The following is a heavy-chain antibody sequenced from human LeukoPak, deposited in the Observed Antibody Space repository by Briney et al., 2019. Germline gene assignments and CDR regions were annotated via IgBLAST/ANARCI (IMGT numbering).Heavy chain of an antibody. CDR2: IYPGDSDT. D-gene: IGHD3-3*01. CDR1: GYSFTSYW. J-gene: IGHJ5*02. Sequence: GESLKISCKGSGYSFTSYWIGWVRQMPGKGLEWMGIIYPGDSDTRYSPSFQGQVTISADKSISTAYLQWSSLKASYTAMYYCARQGDYDFWSGYYTAGWFDPWGQGTLVPVSS. V-gene: IGHV5-51*01. CDR3: ARQGDYDFWSGYYTAGWFDP.